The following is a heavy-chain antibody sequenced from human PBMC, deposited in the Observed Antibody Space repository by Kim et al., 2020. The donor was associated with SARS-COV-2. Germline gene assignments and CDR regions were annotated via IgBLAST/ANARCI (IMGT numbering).Heavy chain of an antibody. Sequence: GESLKISCKGSGYSFTSYWIGWVRQMPGKGLEWMGIIYPGDSDTRYGPSFQGQVTISADKSISTAYLQWSSLKASDTAMYYCARRGNTYYDILTGYYNAGSFDYWGQGTLVTVSS. CDR3: ARRGNTYYDILTGYYNAGSFDY. V-gene: IGHV5-51*01. J-gene: IGHJ4*02. D-gene: IGHD3-9*01. CDR2: IYPGDSDT. CDR1: GYSFTSYW.